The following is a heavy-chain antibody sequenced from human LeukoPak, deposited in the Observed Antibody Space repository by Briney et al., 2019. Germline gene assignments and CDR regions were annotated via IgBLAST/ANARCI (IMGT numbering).Heavy chain of an antibody. D-gene: IGHD3-16*02. Sequence: ASVKVSCKASGGTFSSYAISWVRQAPGQGLEWMGGIIPIFGTANYAQKFQGRVTITTEESTSTAYMVLSSLRSEYSAVYYCGRGQERLRLGDLSFWGQGTLVTVSS. J-gene: IGHJ4*02. CDR2: IIPIFGTA. V-gene: IGHV1-69*05. CDR1: GGTFSSYA. CDR3: GRGQERLRLGDLSF.